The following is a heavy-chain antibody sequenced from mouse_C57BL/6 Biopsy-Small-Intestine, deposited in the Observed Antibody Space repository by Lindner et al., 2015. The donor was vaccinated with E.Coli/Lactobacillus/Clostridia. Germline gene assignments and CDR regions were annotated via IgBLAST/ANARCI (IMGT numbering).Heavy chain of an antibody. CDR3: ARDHEEGRDGYSGYYYYYGLDV. D-gene: IGHD1-1*01. Sequence: SVKVSCKTSGYSFSGYEMRWVRLAPGQGLEWMGRISPNSGGTHYAQKFQGRVTMTRDTYTTTAYMELSSLRSDDTAVYYCARDHEEGRDGYSGYYYYYGLDVWGQGTTVTVSS. V-gene: IGHV1-64*01. J-gene: IGHJ1*01. CDR1: GYSFSGYE. CDR2: ISPNSGGT.